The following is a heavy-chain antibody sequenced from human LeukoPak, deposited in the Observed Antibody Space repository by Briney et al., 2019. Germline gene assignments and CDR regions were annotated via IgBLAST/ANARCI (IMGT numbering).Heavy chain of an antibody. CDR1: GYTFTIYD. CDR3: ARGVEAGMDV. V-gene: IGHV1-8*01. CDR2: MNPSSGQA. Sequence: ASVKVSCKASGYTFTIYDINWVRQATGQGLEWMGWMNPSSGQAAYAQKFQSRVTMTRNTSISTAYMELSSLRSEDTAVYYCARGVEAGMDVWGQGTTVTVSS. D-gene: IGHD3-3*01. J-gene: IGHJ6*02.